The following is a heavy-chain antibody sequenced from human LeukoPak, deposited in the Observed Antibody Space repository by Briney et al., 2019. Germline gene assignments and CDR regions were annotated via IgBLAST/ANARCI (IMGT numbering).Heavy chain of an antibody. V-gene: IGHV3-74*01. Sequence: GGSLRLSCAASGFTFSDYYMSWIRQAPGKGLVWVSSINTDGSCTSYADSVKCRFTIVRDNAKNTLYLQMNSLRAEDTAVYYGERGPDIVVVPAAIPVDYWGQGTLVTVSS. D-gene: IGHD2-2*02. J-gene: IGHJ4*02. CDR3: ERGPDIVVVPAAIPVDY. CDR2: INTDGSCT. CDR1: GFTFSDYY.